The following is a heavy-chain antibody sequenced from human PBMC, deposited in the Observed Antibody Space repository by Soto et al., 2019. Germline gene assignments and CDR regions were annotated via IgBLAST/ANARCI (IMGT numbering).Heavy chain of an antibody. D-gene: IGHD2-21*01. Sequence: QVQLVQSGAEVKKPGASAKVSCKASGYIFMHYYIHWVRQAPGQGLEWMAIINPNGCSTNYAQKFQGRVTVTSHTSTSTVSMELNSLGSDDTAVYFCARSLLQGDFWGQGTLVTVSS. CDR3: ARSLLQGDF. V-gene: IGHV1-46*01. CDR1: GYIFMHYY. J-gene: IGHJ4*02. CDR2: INPNGCST.